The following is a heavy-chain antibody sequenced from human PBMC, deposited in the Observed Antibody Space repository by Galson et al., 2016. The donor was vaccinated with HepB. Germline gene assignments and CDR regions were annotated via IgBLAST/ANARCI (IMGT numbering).Heavy chain of an antibody. CDR3: ARSYAATYYFDY. J-gene: IGHJ4*02. Sequence: ETLSLTCAVSCASISSGHWWSWVRQSPEKGLEWIGEIYRSGSTSYNPTLKSRVTISIDSSKNRFSLNLTSVTATDTAVYYCARSYAATYYFDYWGLGTLVTVSS. CDR1: CASISSGHW. D-gene: IGHD2-2*01. V-gene: IGHV4-4*02. CDR2: IYRSGST.